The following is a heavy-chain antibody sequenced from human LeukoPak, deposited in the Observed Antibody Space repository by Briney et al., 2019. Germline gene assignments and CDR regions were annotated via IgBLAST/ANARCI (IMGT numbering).Heavy chain of an antibody. CDR2: ITHSGST. Sequence: PSETLSLTCAVYGGSFSGYYWSWIRQPPGKGLEWIGEITHSGSTNYSPSLKSRVTISVDTSKNQFSLKLSSVTAADTAVYYCARPVPSRLGWFDPWGQGTLVTVSS. CDR3: ARPVPSRLGWFDP. V-gene: IGHV4-34*01. J-gene: IGHJ5*02. CDR1: GGSFSGYY. D-gene: IGHD1-1*01.